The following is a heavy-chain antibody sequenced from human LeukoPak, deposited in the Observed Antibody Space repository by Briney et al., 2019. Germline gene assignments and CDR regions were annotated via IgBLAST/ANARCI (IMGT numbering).Heavy chain of an antibody. J-gene: IGHJ4*02. CDR2: IYHSGST. Sequence: PSETLSLTCTVSGGSISSGGYYWSWLRQPPGKGLEWIGYIYHSGSTYYNPSLKSRVTISVDASKNQFSLKLSSVTTADMAVYYCARETLGGGWYHDYWGQGILVTVSS. CDR3: ARETLGGGWYHDY. V-gene: IGHV4-30-2*01. D-gene: IGHD6-19*01. CDR1: GGSISSGGYY.